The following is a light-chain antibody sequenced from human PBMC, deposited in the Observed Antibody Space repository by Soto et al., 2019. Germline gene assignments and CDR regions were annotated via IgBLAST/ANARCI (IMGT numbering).Light chain of an antibody. CDR1: QSVSSNY. Sequence: EIVLTQSPGTLSLSPGERATLSCRASQSVSSNYLAWYQQKPGQAPRLLIYGASSRATGIPDRFSGSGSGTDFNLTISRLEPEDFAVYYCQQYGNSPYTFGQGTKLEIK. J-gene: IGKJ2*01. V-gene: IGKV3-20*01. CDR3: QQYGNSPYT. CDR2: GAS.